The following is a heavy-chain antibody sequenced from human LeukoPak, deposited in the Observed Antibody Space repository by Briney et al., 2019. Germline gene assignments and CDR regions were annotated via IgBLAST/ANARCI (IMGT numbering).Heavy chain of an antibody. CDR2: IYYSGST. CDR1: GGSISSHY. CDR3: ARDSNRFDP. V-gene: IGHV4-59*11. J-gene: IGHJ5*02. Sequence: SETLSLTCSVSGGSISSHYWSWIRQPPGKGLEWIGYIYYSGSTNYNPSLKSRVTISVDTSKNQFSLKLRSVTAADTAVYYCARDSNRFDPWGQGALVTVSS.